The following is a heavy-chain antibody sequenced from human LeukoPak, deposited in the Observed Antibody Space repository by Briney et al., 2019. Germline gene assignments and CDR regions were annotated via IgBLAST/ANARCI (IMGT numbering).Heavy chain of an antibody. CDR3: ARLSMIVVAGGMDV. D-gene: IGHD3-22*01. CDR1: GYTFTSYG. V-gene: IGHV1-18*01. Sequence: ASVKVSCKASGYTFTSYGISWVRQAPGQGLEWMGWISAYNGNINYAQKLQGRVTMTTDTSTSTAYMELRSLRSDDTAVYYCARLSMIVVAGGMDVWGQGTTVTVSS. J-gene: IGHJ6*02. CDR2: ISAYNGNI.